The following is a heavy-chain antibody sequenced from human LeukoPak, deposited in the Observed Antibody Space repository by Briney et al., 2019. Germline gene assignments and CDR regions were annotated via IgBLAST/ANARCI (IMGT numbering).Heavy chain of an antibody. Sequence: ASVKVSCKASGYTFTSYAMHWVRQAPGQRLEWMGWINAGNGNTKYSQKFQGRVTITRDTSISTAYMELSRLRSDDTAVYYCARDRADGFWSGYHRPDDYWGQGTLVAVSS. D-gene: IGHD3-3*01. V-gene: IGHV1-3*01. CDR2: INAGNGNT. CDR3: ARDRADGFWSGYHRPDDY. CDR1: GYTFTSYA. J-gene: IGHJ4*02.